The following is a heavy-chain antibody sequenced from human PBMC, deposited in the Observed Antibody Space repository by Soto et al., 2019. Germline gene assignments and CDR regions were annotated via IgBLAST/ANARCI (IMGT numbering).Heavy chain of an antibody. D-gene: IGHD2-21*01. Sequence: GGSLRLSCAASGFTFNMYWMHWVRQAPGKGLVWVSHINSDGSSTDYADSVKGRFTISRDNAKNTLYLQMNSLRAEDTAVYYCAIEPVRNIVVVPFPYGGAFEWGQGTMVTVSS. CDR2: INSDGSST. V-gene: IGHV3-74*01. CDR1: GFTFNMYW. J-gene: IGHJ3*01. CDR3: AIEPVRNIVVVPFPYGGAFE.